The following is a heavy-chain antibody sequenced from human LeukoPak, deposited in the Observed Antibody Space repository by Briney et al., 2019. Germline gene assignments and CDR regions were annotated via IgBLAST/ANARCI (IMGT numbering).Heavy chain of an antibody. Sequence: PSETLSLTCSVSGGSISNYCWSWVRQPPGKGLEWIGYMYYNGGYNYNPSLKSQVTMSVDTSKNQFSLKLYSVTAADTAVYYCARYSLPPRNFDYWGQGALVTVSS. J-gene: IGHJ4*02. CDR3: ARYSLPPRNFDY. D-gene: IGHD6-13*01. CDR2: MYYNGGY. V-gene: IGHV4-59*01. CDR1: GGSISNYC.